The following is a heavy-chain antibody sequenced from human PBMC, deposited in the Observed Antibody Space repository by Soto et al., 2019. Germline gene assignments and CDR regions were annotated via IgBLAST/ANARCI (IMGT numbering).Heavy chain of an antibody. V-gene: IGHV1-24*01. J-gene: IGHJ6*03. Sequence: ASVKVSCKVSGYTLTELSMHWVRQAPGKGLEWMGGFDPEDGETIYAQKFQGRVTMTRDTSTDTAYMELSSLRSEDTAVFYCARVRALRFLEWFHMDVWGKGTTVTVSS. CDR2: FDPEDGET. CDR1: GYTLTELS. CDR3: ARVRALRFLEWFHMDV. D-gene: IGHD3-3*01.